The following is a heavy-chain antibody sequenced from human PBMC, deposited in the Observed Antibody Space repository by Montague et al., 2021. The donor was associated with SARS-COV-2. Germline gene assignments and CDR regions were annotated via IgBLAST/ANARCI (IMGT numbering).Heavy chain of an antibody. V-gene: IGHV3-30*18. J-gene: IGHJ4*02. CDR1: GFTFSIFG. CDR2: ISYDGSNK. CDR3: AKGHSGSYLSYFDY. Sequence: SLRLSCAASGFTFSIFGMHWVRQAPGKGLEWVAVISYDGSNKYYADSVKGRFTISRDNSKSTLYLQMNSLRAEDTAVYYCAKGHSGSYLSYFDYWGQGTLVTVSA. D-gene: IGHD1-26*01.